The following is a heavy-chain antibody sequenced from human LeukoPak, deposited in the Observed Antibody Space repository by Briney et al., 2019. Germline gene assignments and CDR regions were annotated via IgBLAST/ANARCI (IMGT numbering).Heavy chain of an antibody. CDR2: ISTSSSFL. V-gene: IGHV3-21*01. J-gene: IGHJ3*02. D-gene: IGHD6-19*01. CDR1: GFTFSRYS. Sequence: GGSLRLSCAASGFTFSRYSMNWVRQAPGKGLEWVSSISTSSSFLHYADSVKGRFTISRDNAKNSLYLQMNSLRAEDTAVYYCARGRVGQWLVDAFDIWGQGTMVTVSS. CDR3: ARGRVGQWLVDAFDI.